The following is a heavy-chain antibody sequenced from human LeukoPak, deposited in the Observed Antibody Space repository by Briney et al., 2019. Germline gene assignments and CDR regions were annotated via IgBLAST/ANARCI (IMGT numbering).Heavy chain of an antibody. CDR3: TREVQWLVGGYFDL. D-gene: IGHD6-19*01. J-gene: IGHJ2*01. CDR2: IRSKAYGGTT. Sequence: PGGSLRLSCTPSGFTFCDYAMSWVRQAPGKGLEWVGFIRSKAYGGTTEYAASVKGRFTISRDDSKSIAYLQMNSLKTEDTAVYYCTREVQWLVGGYFDLWGRGTLVTVSS. V-gene: IGHV3-49*04. CDR1: GFTFCDYA.